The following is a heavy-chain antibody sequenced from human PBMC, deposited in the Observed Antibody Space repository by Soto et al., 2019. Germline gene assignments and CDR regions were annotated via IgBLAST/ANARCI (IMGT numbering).Heavy chain of an antibody. CDR2: ISASGGST. CDR3: AKDLRTSTNYNYGMDV. V-gene: IGHV3-23*01. CDR1: RFTFSTYA. J-gene: IGHJ6*02. Sequence: PGGSLRLSCAASRFTFSTYAMSWVRQAPGKGLEWVSVISASGGSTFYADSVKGRFTVSRDNSRNTLYLQVISLRVEDTAVYYCAKDLRTSTNYNYGMDVWGQGTTVTVSS.